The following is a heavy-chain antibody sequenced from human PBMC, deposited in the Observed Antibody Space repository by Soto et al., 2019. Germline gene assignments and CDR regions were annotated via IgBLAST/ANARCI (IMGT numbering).Heavy chain of an antibody. CDR2: TYYRSKWYR. CDR3: ARVGDSTVWFDY. J-gene: IGHJ4*02. D-gene: IGHD6-19*01. Sequence: QVQLQQSGPGLVRPSQTLSVTCAISGDSVSSNSAAWNWIRHSLSRGLEWLGRTYYRSKWYRDYAVSVKSRITINPDTSLNQFSLQLNSVTPEDTAVYYCARVGDSTVWFDYWGQGTLVSVSS. CDR1: GDSVSSNSAA. V-gene: IGHV6-1*01.